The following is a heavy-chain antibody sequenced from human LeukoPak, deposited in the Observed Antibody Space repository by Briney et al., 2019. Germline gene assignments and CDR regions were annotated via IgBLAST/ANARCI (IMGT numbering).Heavy chain of an antibody. Sequence: PGGSLRLSCTASGFTFSSCGMHWVRQAPGQGLEWVAVIWSDGSKKYHADSVKGRFTISRDNTKNMLYLQMNSLRAEDTAIYYCARVGTDSIGSYPDYWGQGTLVTVTS. D-gene: IGHD3-22*01. CDR1: GFTFSSCG. CDR2: IWSDGSKK. J-gene: IGHJ4*02. V-gene: IGHV3-33*01. CDR3: ARVGTDSIGSYPDY.